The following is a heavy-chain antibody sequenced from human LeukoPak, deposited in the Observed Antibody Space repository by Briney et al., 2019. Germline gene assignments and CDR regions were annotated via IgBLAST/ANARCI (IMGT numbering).Heavy chain of an antibody. D-gene: IGHD4-11*01. CDR1: GYTFTSYG. CDR3: ARDDNYGIFVNVDY. Sequence: ASVKVSCKASGYTFTSYGISWVRQAPGQGLEWMGWISAYNGNTNYAQKLQGRVTMTRDTSITTAFMELSRLRSDDTAVYYCARDDNYGIFVNVDYWGQGTLVTVSS. V-gene: IGHV1-18*01. CDR2: ISAYNGNT. J-gene: IGHJ4*02.